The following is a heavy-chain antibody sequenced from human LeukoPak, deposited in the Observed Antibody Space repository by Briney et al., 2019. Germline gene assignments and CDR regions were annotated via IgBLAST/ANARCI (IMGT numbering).Heavy chain of an antibody. CDR1: GFTFSSYV. J-gene: IGHJ6*02. CDR2: ISGSFTTT. D-gene: IGHD3-22*01. V-gene: IGHV3-23*01. CDR3: AREQNYDSSGYYYRHMDV. Sequence: GGSLRLSCAASGFTFSSYVMSWVRQAPGKGLEWVSSISGSFTTTYYADSVKGRFTISRDNSKNTLYLQMNSLRAEDTAVYYCAREQNYDSSGYYYRHMDVWGQGTTVTVSS.